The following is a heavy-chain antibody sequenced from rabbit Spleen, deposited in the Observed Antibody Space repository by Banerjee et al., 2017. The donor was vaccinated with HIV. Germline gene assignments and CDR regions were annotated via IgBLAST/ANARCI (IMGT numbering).Heavy chain of an antibody. D-gene: IGHD5-1*01. Sequence: QEQLEESGGGLVKPEGSLTLTCKASGFSFSRGYDMCWVRQAPGKGLEWIACIYVGSGGGTKYASWAKGRFTISKTSSTTVTLQMTSLTVADTATYFCARAGEGGDGYLNLWGPGTLVTVS. CDR2: IYVGSGGGT. CDR1: GFSFSRGYD. J-gene: IGHJ4*01. CDR3: ARAGEGGDGYLNL. V-gene: IGHV1S45*01.